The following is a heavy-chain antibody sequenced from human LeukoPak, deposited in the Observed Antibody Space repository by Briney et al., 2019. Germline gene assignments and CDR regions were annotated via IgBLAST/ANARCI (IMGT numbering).Heavy chain of an antibody. Sequence: PSETLSLTCTVSGGSISTSDYYWGWIRQPPGKGLEWIGSVFYSGSTYYNLSLKSRVTISVDTSKNQFSLKLSSVTAADTAVYYCARVPNWNYPSFDYWGQGILVTVSS. CDR1: GGSISTSDYY. CDR3: ARVPNWNYPSFDY. J-gene: IGHJ4*02. V-gene: IGHV4-39*01. CDR2: VFYSGST. D-gene: IGHD1-7*01.